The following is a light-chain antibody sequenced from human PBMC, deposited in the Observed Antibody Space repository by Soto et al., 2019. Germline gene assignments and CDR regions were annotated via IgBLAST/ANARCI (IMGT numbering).Light chain of an antibody. CDR3: QQRSNWPYT. V-gene: IGKV3-11*01. Sequence: EIVLTQSPATLSLSPGERATLSCRASQSVSRDLAWYQQKPGQAPRLLIYDASNRATGIPARFSASGSGTDFTLTIGSLEPEDVAVYYCQQRSNWPYTFGQGTKLEIK. J-gene: IGKJ2*01. CDR2: DAS. CDR1: QSVSRD.